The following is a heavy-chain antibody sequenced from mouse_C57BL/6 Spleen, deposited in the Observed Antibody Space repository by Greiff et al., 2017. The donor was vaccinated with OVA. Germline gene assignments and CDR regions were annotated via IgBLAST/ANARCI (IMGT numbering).Heavy chain of an antibody. CDR2: INPSTGGT. CDR3: ARSDYYGSSYGPFAY. J-gene: IGHJ3*01. Sequence: EVMLVESGPELVKPGASVKISCKASGYSFTGYYMNWVKQSPEKSLEWIGEINPSTGGTTYNQKFKAKATLTVDKSSSTAYMQLKSLTSEDSAVYYCARSDYYGSSYGPFAYWGQGTLVTVSA. CDR1: GYSFTGYY. V-gene: IGHV1-42*01. D-gene: IGHD1-1*01.